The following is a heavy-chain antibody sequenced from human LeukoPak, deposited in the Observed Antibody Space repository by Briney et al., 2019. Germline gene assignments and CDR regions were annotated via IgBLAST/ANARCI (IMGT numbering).Heavy chain of an antibody. CDR2: INPNSGGT. CDR1: GYTFTSYD. Sequence: ASVKVSCKASGYTFTSYDINWVRQATGQGLEWMGWINPNSGGTNYAQKFQGRVTMTRDTSISTAYMELSRLRSDDTAVYYCAREVSYSSYMDVWGKGTTVTVSS. V-gene: IGHV1-2*02. J-gene: IGHJ6*03. CDR3: AREVSYSSYMDV.